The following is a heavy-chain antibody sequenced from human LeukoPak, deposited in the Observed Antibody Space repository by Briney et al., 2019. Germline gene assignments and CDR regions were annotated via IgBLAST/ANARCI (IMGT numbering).Heavy chain of an antibody. CDR1: GGTFSSYA. J-gene: IGHJ4*02. CDR2: IIPIFGTA. D-gene: IGHD4-17*01. CDR3: AGGGDYGDYLDGY. Sequence: GSSVQVSCKASGGTFSSYAISWVRQAPGQGLEWMGGIIPIFGTANYAQKFQGRVTITTDESTSTAYMELSSLRSEDTAVYYCAGGGDYGDYLDGYWGQGTLVTVSS. V-gene: IGHV1-69*05.